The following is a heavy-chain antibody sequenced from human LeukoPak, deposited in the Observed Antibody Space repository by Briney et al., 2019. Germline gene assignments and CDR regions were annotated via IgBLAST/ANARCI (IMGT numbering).Heavy chain of an antibody. Sequence: GGSLRLSCAASGFTFSSYEMNWVRQAPGKGLEWVSYISSSGSTIYYADSVKGRFTISRDNAKNSLYLQMNSLRAEDTAVYYCARGRADCSSTSCFHYYGMDVWGQGTTVTVSS. J-gene: IGHJ6*02. CDR2: ISSSGSTI. V-gene: IGHV3-48*03. CDR1: GFTFSSYE. D-gene: IGHD2-2*01. CDR3: ARGRADCSSTSCFHYYGMDV.